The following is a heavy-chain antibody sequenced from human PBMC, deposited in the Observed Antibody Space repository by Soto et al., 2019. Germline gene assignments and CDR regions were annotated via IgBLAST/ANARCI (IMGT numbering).Heavy chain of an antibody. V-gene: IGHV4-39*07. CDR2: FYYSGST. Sequence: SETLSLTCTVSGDSISTNSYSWGWIRQPPGQGLEWIGLFYYSGSTHYNPSLKSRLTVSVDTSKNQFSLKLSSVTAADTAAYYCARVIGGYDYYYYYGMDVWGQGTTVTVS. CDR3: ARVIGGYDYYYYYGMDV. J-gene: IGHJ6*02. D-gene: IGHD5-12*01. CDR1: GDSISTNSYS.